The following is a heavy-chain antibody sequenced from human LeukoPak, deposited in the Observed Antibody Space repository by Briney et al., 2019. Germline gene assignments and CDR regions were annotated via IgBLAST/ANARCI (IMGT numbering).Heavy chain of an antibody. D-gene: IGHD6-6*01. CDR3: AKDKYSSSSGFHY. CDR1: GFTFDDYA. V-gene: IGHV3-9*01. J-gene: IGHJ4*02. CDR2: ISWNSGSI. Sequence: GGSLRLSCAASGFTFDDYAMHWVRQAPGKGLEWVSGISWNSGSIGYADSVKGRFTISRDNAKNSLYLQMNSLRAEDTAVYYCAKDKYSSSSGFHYWGQGTLVTVSS.